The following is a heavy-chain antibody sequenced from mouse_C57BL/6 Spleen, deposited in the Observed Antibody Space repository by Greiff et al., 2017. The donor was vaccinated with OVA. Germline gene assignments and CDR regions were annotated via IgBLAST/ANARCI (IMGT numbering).Heavy chain of an antibody. D-gene: IGHD2-5*01. Sequence: QVQLKQPGAELVKPGASVKMSCKASGYTFTSYWITWVKQRPGQGLEWIGDIYPGSGSTKYNEKFKSKATLTVDTSSSTAYMQLSSLTSEDSAVYYCARRGYSKGYFDVWGTGTTVTVSS. CDR2: IYPGSGST. CDR1: GYTFTSYW. J-gene: IGHJ1*03. V-gene: IGHV1-55*01. CDR3: ARRGYSKGYFDV.